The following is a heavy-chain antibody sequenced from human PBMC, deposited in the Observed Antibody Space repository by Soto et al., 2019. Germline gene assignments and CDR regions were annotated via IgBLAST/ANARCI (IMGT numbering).Heavy chain of an antibody. CDR1: GGSISSNY. J-gene: IGHJ4*02. CDR2: IYYSGST. D-gene: IGHD4-17*01. CDR3: ARSYGASFDY. V-gene: IGHV4-59*01. Sequence: PSETLSLTCTASGGSISSNYWSWIRQPPGKGLEWIGYIYYSGSTNYNPSLKSRVTISVDTSKNQFSLKLSSVTAADTAVYYCARSYGASFDYWGKGTLVPVSS.